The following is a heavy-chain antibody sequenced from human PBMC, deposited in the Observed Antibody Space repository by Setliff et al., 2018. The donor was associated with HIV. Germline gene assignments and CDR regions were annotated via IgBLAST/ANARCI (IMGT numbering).Heavy chain of an antibody. V-gene: IGHV4-38-2*02. CDR2: IYHNGNT. CDR1: GYSISRDYY. J-gene: IGHJ6*02. D-gene: IGHD2-15*01. Sequence: SETLSLTCTVSGYSISRDYYWGWIRQPPGKGLEWIGSIYHNGNTYYSPSLKSRVTISVDTSRNQISLKLSSVTAADTAVYYCARQRLGNCSGARCSFSGMDVWGPGTTVTVSS. CDR3: ARQRLGNCSGARCSFSGMDV.